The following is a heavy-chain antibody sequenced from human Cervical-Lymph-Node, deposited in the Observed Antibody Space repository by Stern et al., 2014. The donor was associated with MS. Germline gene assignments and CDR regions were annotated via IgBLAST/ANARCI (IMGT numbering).Heavy chain of an antibody. CDR1: GLTFSSYW. CDR3: ARDRGSGSNWGGFDY. D-gene: IGHD1-26*01. J-gene: IGHJ4*02. Sequence: EVHLVESGGGLVQPGGSLRLSCAASGLTFSSYWMSWVRQAPGKGLEWVANIKQDGSEKYYLGSVKGRFTITRDNDKNSLYLQMNSLRAEDTAVYYCARDRGSGSNWGGFDYWGQGALVTVSS. V-gene: IGHV3-7*01. CDR2: IKQDGSEK.